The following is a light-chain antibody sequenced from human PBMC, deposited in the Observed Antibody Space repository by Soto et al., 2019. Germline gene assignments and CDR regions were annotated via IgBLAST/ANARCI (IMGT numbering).Light chain of an antibody. V-gene: IGLV1-51*01. CDR1: TSNVANNF. CDR3: GSWDSSLTANV. CDR2: DDI. Sequence: QSVLTQPPSVSAAPGQKVTISCSGTTSNVANNFVSWYQQFPGKAPKLLIYDDIRRPSGIPDRFSASKSGTSATLGITGLQTGDEADYYCGSWDSSLTANVFGTGTK. J-gene: IGLJ1*01.